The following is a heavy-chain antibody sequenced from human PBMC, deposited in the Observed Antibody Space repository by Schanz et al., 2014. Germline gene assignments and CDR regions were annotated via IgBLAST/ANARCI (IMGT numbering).Heavy chain of an antibody. D-gene: IGHD3-22*01. CDR1: GFTFSSYA. J-gene: IGHJ6*02. V-gene: IGHV3-30*04. CDR2: ISYDGRNK. CDR3: AKDHFGHYDSSGCSDCYYGMDV. Sequence: QVQLVESGGGVVQPGRSLRLSCAASGFTFSSYAMHWVRQAPGKGLEWVAVISYDGRNKYFADSVKGRFTISRDNSKNTLFLQVNSLRAEDTAVYYCAKDHFGHYDSSGCSDCYYGMDVWGQGTTVTVSS.